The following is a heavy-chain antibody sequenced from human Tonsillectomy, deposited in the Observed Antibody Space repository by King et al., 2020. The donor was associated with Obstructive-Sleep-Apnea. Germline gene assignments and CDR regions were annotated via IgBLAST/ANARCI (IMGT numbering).Heavy chain of an antibody. J-gene: IGHJ4*02. CDR2: RKQDGSEK. D-gene: IGHD3-10*01. CDR1: GFTFSNYW. V-gene: IGHV3-7*01. Sequence: VQLVESGGNLVQPGGSLRLSCAASGFTFSNYWMSWVRQAPGKGLEWVANRKQDGSEKYYVDSVRGRFTISRDNAKKSLYLQMNSLRADDTAVYLCASGDSFDLWGQGTLVPVSS. CDR3: ASGDSFDL.